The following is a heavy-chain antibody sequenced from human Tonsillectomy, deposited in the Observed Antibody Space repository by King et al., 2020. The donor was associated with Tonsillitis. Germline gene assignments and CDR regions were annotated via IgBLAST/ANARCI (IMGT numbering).Heavy chain of an antibody. D-gene: IGHD2-8*01. J-gene: IGHJ4*02. CDR2: IRYDGSNK. Sequence: QLQESGGGVVQPGGSLRLSCAASGFTFSSYGMHWVRQAPGKGLEWVTFIRYDGSNKQYADSVKGRFTISRDNSKNTVYLQMNSLRAEEPAVYYCGGMVYEGDYWGQGTLVTVSS. CDR1: GFTFSSYG. V-gene: IGHV3-30*02. CDR3: GGMVYEGDY.